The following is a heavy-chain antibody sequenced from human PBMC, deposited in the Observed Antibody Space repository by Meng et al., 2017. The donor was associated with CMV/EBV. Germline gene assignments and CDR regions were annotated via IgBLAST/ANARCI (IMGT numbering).Heavy chain of an antibody. Sequence: VQLVESGGGVGQPGRSLRLSCAASGFTFSSYAMHWVRQAPGKGLEWVAVISYDGSNKYYADSVKGRFTISRDNSKNTLYLQMNSLRAEDTAVYYCAPGWFDPWGQGTLVTVSS. J-gene: IGHJ5*02. CDR2: ISYDGSNK. CDR1: GFTFSSYA. V-gene: IGHV3-30-3*01. CDR3: APGWFDP.